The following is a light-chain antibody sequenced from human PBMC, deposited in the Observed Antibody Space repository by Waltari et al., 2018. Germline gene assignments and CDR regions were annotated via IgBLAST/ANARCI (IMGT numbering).Light chain of an antibody. CDR1: QSISNS. CDR3: QQHSDFVT. CDR2: DVS. V-gene: IGKV3-11*01. J-gene: IGKJ3*01. Sequence: EIVLTQSPATLSLSPGERATLSFRASQSISNSVGWYQQKPGQAPRLLIYDVSNRATGIPDRFSGSGSGTDFTLTISSLEPEDFAVYYCQQHSDFVTFGPGTTVEIK.